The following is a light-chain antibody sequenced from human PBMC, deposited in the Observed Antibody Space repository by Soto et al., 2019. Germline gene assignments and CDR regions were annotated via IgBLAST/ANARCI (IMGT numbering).Light chain of an antibody. V-gene: IGKV3-15*01. Sequence: EIVMTQSPATLSVSPGERATLSCRASQSVSSNLGWYQQKPGQAPRLLIYGASTRATGIPARFSGSVSGTEFTLTISSLQSEDFAVYYCQQYNNWRLITFGQGTRLEIK. CDR2: GAS. J-gene: IGKJ5*01. CDR1: QSVSSN. CDR3: QQYNNWRLIT.